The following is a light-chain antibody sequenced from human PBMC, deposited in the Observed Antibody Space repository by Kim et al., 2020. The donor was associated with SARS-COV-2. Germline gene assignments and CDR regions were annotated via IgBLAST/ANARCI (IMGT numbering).Light chain of an antibody. V-gene: IGKV4-1*01. CDR1: QSVLYSSNNKNY. J-gene: IGKJ4*01. CDR2: WAS. CDR3: QQYYSTHALT. Sequence: DIVMTQSPDSLAVSLGERATINCKSSQSVLYSSNNKNYLAWYQQKPGQPPKLLIYWASTRESGVPDRFSGSGSGTDFTLTISSLQAEDVAVYYCQQYYSTHALTFGGGTKVEI.